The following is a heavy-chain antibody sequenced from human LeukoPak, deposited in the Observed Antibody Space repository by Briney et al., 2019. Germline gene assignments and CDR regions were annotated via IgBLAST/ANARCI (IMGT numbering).Heavy chain of an antibody. CDR1: GFTFSSYW. D-gene: IGHD5-12*01. CDR3: AKRGYSGYGYYFDY. V-gene: IGHV3-7*01. CDR2: IKQDGSEK. J-gene: IGHJ4*02. Sequence: GGPLRLSCAASGFTFSSYWMSWVRQAPGKGLEWVANIKQDGSEKYYVDSVKGRFTISRDNAKNSLYLQMNSLRAEDTAVYYCAKRGYSGYGYYFDYWGQGTLVTVSS.